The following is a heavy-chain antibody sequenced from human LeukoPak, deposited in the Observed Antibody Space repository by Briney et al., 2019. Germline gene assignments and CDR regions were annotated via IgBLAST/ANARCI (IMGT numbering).Heavy chain of an antibody. Sequence: GGSLRLSCAASGFPFSSFYMSWVRQAPGKGLEWVSSISTGSSYIHYADSVKGRFTISRDNAKNSLYLQMNSLRAEDTAVYYCATGTEETTVVTPCYWGRGTLVSVSS. CDR1: GFPFSSFY. CDR2: ISTGSSYI. V-gene: IGHV3-21*01. J-gene: IGHJ4*02. D-gene: IGHD4-23*01. CDR3: ATGTEETTVVTPCY.